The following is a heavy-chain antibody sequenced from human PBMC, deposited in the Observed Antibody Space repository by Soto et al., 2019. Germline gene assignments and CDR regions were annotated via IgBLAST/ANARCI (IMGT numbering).Heavy chain of an antibody. Sequence: GESLKISCTGFGYTFTTFWISWVRQMPGKGLEWMGRIDPGDTYAIYSPAFQGHVTISADKATSTAYLQWSSLKASDTAMYFCARIYCTTTTCDSWFDPWGQGTLVTVSS. CDR1: GYTFTTFW. V-gene: IGHV5-10-1*01. CDR2: IDPGDTYA. CDR3: ARIYCTTTTCDSWFDP. D-gene: IGHD2-2*01. J-gene: IGHJ5*02.